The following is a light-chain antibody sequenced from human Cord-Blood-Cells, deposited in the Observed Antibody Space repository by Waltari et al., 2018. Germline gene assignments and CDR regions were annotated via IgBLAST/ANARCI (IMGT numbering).Light chain of an antibody. J-gene: IGKJ2*01. CDR2: DAS. CDR3: QQRSNWRT. Sequence: IVLTQSPATLSLSPGERATLSCRASQSVSRYLAWYQQKPGQAPRLLIYDASNRATGIPARFSGSGSGTDFTLTISSLEPEDFAVYYCQQRSNWRTFGQGTKLEIK. V-gene: IGKV3-11*01. CDR1: QSVSRY.